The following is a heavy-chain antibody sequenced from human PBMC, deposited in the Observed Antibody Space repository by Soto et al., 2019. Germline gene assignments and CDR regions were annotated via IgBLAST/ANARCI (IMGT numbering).Heavy chain of an antibody. D-gene: IGHD6-19*01. J-gene: IGHJ4*02. V-gene: IGHV1-69*02. Sequence: QVQLVQSGAEVKKPGSSVKVSCKASGGTFSSYTISWVRQAPGQGLEWMGRIIPILGIANYAQKFQGRVTNTADKSTSTAYMELSSLRSEDTAVYYCARGFRDSSGRMTAGRYYFDYWGQGTLVTVSS. CDR2: IIPILGIA. CDR1: GGTFSSYT. CDR3: ARGFRDSSGRMTAGRYYFDY.